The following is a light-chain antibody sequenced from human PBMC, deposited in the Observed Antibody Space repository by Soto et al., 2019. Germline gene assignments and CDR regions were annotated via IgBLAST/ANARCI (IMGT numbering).Light chain of an antibody. V-gene: IGKV1-12*01. CDR3: QQADSFPHT. CDR1: PGISNW. J-gene: IGKJ2*01. CDR2: AAS. Sequence: DIQMTQSPSSVSASVGDRVTITCRASPGISNWLAWYQQKPGEAPKLLIYAASTLQSGVPSRFSGSGSGTEFTLTISSLQPEDFATYFCQQADSFPHTFGQGTKLEIK.